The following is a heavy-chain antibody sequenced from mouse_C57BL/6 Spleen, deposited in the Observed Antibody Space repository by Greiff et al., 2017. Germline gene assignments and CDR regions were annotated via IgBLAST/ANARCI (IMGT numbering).Heavy chain of an antibody. CDR3: ARSLYDYGAWFAY. CDR2: INPNNGGT. Sequence: EVQLVESGPELVKPGASVKIPCKASGYTFTDYNMDWVKQSHGKSLEWIGDINPNNGGTIYNQKFKGKATLTVDKSSSTAYMELRSLTSEDTAVYYCARSLYDYGAWFAYWGQGTLVTVSA. J-gene: IGHJ3*01. CDR1: GYTFTDYN. V-gene: IGHV1-18*01. D-gene: IGHD2-4*01.